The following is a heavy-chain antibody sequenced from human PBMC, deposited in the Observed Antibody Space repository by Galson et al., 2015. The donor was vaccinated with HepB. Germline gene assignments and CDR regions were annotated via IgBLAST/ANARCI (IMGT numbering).Heavy chain of an antibody. J-gene: IGHJ6*02. CDR1: GFTFTSSA. Sequence: SVKVSCKASGFTFTSSAMQWVRQARGQRLEWIGWIVVGSGNTNYAQKFQERVTITRDMSTSTAYMELSSLRSEDTAVYYCATGYYKPGYYYYGMDVWGQGTTVTVSS. CDR3: ATGYYKPGYYYYGMDV. D-gene: IGHD3-9*01. CDR2: IVVGSGNT. V-gene: IGHV1-58*02.